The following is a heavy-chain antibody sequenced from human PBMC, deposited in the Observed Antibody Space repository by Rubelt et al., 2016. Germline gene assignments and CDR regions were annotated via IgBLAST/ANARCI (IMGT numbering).Heavy chain of an antibody. D-gene: IGHD2-2*01. CDR1: GGSFSGYY. Sequence: QVQLQQWGAGLLKPSETLSLTCAVYGGSFSGYYWSWIRQPPGKGLEWIGEINHSGSTNYTPSLKSRVTISVDTSKNQFSLKLSSVTAADTAVYYCARIPVVEGGYFDYWGQGTLVTVSS. CDR3: ARIPVVEGGYFDY. J-gene: IGHJ4*02. V-gene: IGHV4-34*01. CDR2: INHSGST.